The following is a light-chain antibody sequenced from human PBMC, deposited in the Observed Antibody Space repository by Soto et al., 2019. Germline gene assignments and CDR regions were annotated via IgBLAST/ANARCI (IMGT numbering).Light chain of an antibody. CDR1: SSDVGGYNY. CDR2: EVY. Sequence: QSALTQPPSASGSPGQSVTISCTGTSSDVGGYNYVSWYQHHPDKAPKLIIYEVYKRPSGVTDRFSGSKSGNTASLTVSGLQAEDEAEYYCSSYAASDSFVVFGGGTKLTVL. V-gene: IGLV2-8*01. CDR3: SSYAASDSFVV. J-gene: IGLJ2*01.